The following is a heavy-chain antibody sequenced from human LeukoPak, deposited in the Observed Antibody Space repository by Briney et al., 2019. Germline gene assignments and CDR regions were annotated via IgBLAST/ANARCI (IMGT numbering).Heavy chain of an antibody. CDR1: GGSISSYY. CDR3: ARDGSSGWYLGDNWFDP. V-gene: IGHV4-59*01. D-gene: IGHD6-19*01. J-gene: IGHJ5*02. Sequence: SETLSLTCTVSGGSISSYYWSWIRRPPGKGLEWIGYIYYSGSTNYNPSLKSRVTISVDTSKNQFSLKLSSVTAADTAVYYCARDGSSGWYLGDNWFDPWGQGTLVTVSS. CDR2: IYYSGST.